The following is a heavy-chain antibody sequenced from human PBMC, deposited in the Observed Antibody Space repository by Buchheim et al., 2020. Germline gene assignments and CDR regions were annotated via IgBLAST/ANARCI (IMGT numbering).Heavy chain of an antibody. CDR1: GFTFSSYA. Sequence: EVQLLESGGGLVQPGGSLRLSCAASGFTFSSYAMSWVRQAPGKGLEWVSTISGSGVSTFYTDSVKGRFTISRDNSTNTLFLQMSSLRAGDTAVYYCARRAMTAVNNPDYWGQGTL. D-gene: IGHD1/OR15-1a*01. J-gene: IGHJ4*02. CDR2: ISGSGVST. CDR3: ARRAMTAVNNPDY. V-gene: IGHV3-23*01.